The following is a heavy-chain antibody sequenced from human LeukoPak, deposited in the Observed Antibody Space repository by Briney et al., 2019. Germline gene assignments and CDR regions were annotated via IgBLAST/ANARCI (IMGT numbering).Heavy chain of an antibody. Sequence: SETLSLTCTVSGGSISSSSYYWGWIRQPPGKGLEWIGSIYYSGSTYYNPSLKSRVTISVDTSKNQFSLKLSSVTAADTAVYYCARESDGGFWGSFLGYYYYYYMDVWGKGTTVTISS. V-gene: IGHV4-39*07. CDR1: GGSISSSSYY. CDR2: IYYSGST. CDR3: ARESDGGFWGSFLGYYYYYYMDV. J-gene: IGHJ6*03. D-gene: IGHD3-16*01.